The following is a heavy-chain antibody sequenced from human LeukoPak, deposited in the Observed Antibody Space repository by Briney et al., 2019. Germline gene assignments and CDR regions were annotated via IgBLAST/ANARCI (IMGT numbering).Heavy chain of an antibody. D-gene: IGHD3-3*01. CDR1: GFTFSDYY. Sequence: LLLSCAASGFTFSDYYMCCLRPPRGKGLERVSYISSSGTTIYCTDSVKGGFTISRANAKSSLYLQMNSLRAEETAVYYCARDPELRCHMDVWGKGTTVTVSS. CDR3: ARDPELRCHMDV. CDR2: ISSSGTTI. J-gene: IGHJ6*03. V-gene: IGHV3-11*01.